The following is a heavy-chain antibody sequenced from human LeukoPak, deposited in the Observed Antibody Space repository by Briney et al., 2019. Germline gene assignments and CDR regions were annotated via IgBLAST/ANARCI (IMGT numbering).Heavy chain of an antibody. CDR1: GFTFSSYS. CDR2: ISSSSSTI. V-gene: IGHV3-48*01. Sequence: GGSLRLSCAASGFTFSSYSMNWVRQAPGKGLEWVSYISSSSSTIYYADSVKGRFTISRDNAKNSLYLQMNSLRAEDTAVYYCAREETGIAAAGRDAFDIWGRGTMVTVSS. CDR3: AREETGIAAAGRDAFDI. J-gene: IGHJ3*02. D-gene: IGHD6-13*01.